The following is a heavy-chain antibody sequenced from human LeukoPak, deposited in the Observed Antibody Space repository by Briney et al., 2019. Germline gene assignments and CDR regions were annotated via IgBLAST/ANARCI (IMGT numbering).Heavy chain of an antibody. Sequence: GGSLRLSCAASGFTFSTYAMSWVRQAPGKGLEWVSGIGGSDDRTYYADSVKGRLTISRDNSKNTLFLQINSLRAEDTAIYYCAKDEADHYWYFDLWGRGTLVTVSS. CDR1: GFTFSTYA. CDR2: IGGSDDRT. CDR3: AKDEADHYWYFDL. J-gene: IGHJ2*01. V-gene: IGHV3-23*01.